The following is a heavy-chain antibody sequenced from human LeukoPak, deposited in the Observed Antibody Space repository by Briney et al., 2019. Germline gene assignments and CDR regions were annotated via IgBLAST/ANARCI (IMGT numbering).Heavy chain of an antibody. Sequence: GGSLRLSCVGSGFTFRSHAMSWVRQEPEKGVEFVSGIYENGGTTYYADSVKGRFSISRDNSKNTLYLQMDSLRGEDTAVYYCAKDFRIGYSAHFDYWGQGALVTVSS. D-gene: IGHD2-21*01. J-gene: IGHJ4*02. CDR2: IYENGGTT. CDR1: GFTFRSHA. CDR3: AKDFRIGYSAHFDY. V-gene: IGHV3-23*01.